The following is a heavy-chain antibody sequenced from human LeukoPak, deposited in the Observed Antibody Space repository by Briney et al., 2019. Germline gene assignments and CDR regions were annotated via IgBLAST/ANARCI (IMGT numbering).Heavy chain of an antibody. CDR2: INSDGSST. CDR1: GFTFSSYW. J-gene: IGHJ4*02. CDR3: ARVLYDSSGYYPTPFDY. D-gene: IGHD3-22*01. V-gene: IGHV3-74*01. Sequence: PGGSLRLSCAASGFTFSSYWMHWVRQAPGKGLVWVSRINSDGSSTSYADSVKGRFTISRDNAKNTLYLQMNSLRAEDTAVYYCARVLYDSSGYYPTPFDYWGQGTLVTVSS.